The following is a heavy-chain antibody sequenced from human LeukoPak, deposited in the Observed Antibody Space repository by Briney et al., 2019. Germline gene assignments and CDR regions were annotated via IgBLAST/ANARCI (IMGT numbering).Heavy chain of an antibody. D-gene: IGHD6-19*01. CDR3: AREGRAGTIDY. CDR2: IYYSGST. CDR1: GGSISSSSYY. Sequence: SETLSLTCTVSGGSISSSSYYWGWIRQPPGKGLEWIGSIYYSGSTYYNPSLKSRVTISVDTSKNQFSLKLSSVTAADTAVYYCAREGRAGTIDYWGQGTLVTVSS. V-gene: IGHV4-39*07. J-gene: IGHJ4*02.